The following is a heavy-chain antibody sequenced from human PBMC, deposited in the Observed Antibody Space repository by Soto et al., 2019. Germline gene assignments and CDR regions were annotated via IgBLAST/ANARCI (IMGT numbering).Heavy chain of an antibody. J-gene: IGHJ5*02. V-gene: IGHV3-21*01. CDR3: ARCSGGSCYFPHP. CDR1: GFTFSSYS. Sequence: EVQLVESGGGLVKPGGSLRLSCAASGFTFSSYSMNWVRQAPGKGLEWVSSISSSSSYIYYADSVKGRFTISRDNAKNSLYLQMNSLRAEDTAVYYCARCSGGSCYFPHPWGQGTLVTVSS. D-gene: IGHD2-15*01. CDR2: ISSSSSYI.